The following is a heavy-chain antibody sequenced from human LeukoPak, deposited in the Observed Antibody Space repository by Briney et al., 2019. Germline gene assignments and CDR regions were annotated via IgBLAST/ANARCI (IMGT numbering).Heavy chain of an antibody. D-gene: IGHD3-22*01. CDR1: GFTFSDYY. J-gene: IGHJ4*02. CDR3: ARDYLYYDSSAGDY. CDR2: ISGSGGST. Sequence: LSGGSLRLSCAASGFTFSDYYMSWVRQAPGKGLEWVSAISGSGGSTYYADSVKGRFTISRDNSKNTLYLQMNSLRAEDTAVYYCARDYLYYDSSAGDYWGQGTLVTVSS. V-gene: IGHV3-23*01.